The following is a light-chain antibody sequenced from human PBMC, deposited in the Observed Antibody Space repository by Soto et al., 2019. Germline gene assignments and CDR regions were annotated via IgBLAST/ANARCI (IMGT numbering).Light chain of an antibody. J-gene: IGLJ2*01. CDR2: EDN. CDR1: SGSIASNY. Sequence: FLLTQPHSVSESPGKTVTISCTRSSGSIASNYVQWYQQRPGSAPTTVIYEDNQRPSWVPDRFSGSIDSSSNSASLTISGLKTEDEADYYCQSYDSSNVVFGGGTSSPS. V-gene: IGLV6-57*04. CDR3: QSYDSSNVV.